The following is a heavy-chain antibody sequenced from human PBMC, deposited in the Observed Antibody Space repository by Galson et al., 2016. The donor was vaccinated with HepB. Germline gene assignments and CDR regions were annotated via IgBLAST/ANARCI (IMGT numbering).Heavy chain of an antibody. CDR3: AKLPSRYYGSGAGYGMDI. D-gene: IGHD3-10*01. CDR2: ISGRINAT. Sequence: SLRLSCAASGFTFTNNAMTWVRQAPGKGVQRVSGISGRINATYYADSGKGRFIISRDDSKNTLYLQMHTLRAEDTALYYCAKLPSRYYGSGAGYGMDIWGQGTTVTVPS. CDR1: GFTFTNNA. J-gene: IGHJ6*02. V-gene: IGHV3-23*01.